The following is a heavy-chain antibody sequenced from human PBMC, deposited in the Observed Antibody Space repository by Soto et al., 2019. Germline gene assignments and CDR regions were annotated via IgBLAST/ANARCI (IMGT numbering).Heavy chain of an antibody. CDR2: MNPGSGDK. Sequence: ASVKVSCKASGYSFTNNDVSWVRQATGQGLEWMGWMNPGSGDKGDAQKFQSRVTITRDISTATAYMELSSLRSADTATYYCARMATFGSLNWFDPWGQGTLVTVSS. J-gene: IGHJ5*02. D-gene: IGHD3-16*01. V-gene: IGHV1-8*01. CDR3: ARMATFGSLNWFDP. CDR1: GYSFTNND.